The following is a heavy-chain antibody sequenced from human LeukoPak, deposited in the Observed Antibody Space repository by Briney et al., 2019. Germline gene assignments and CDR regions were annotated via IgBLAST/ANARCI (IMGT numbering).Heavy chain of an antibody. CDR2: MNPNSGDT. D-gene: IGHD3-10*01. V-gene: IGHV1-8*02. CDR1: GGTFSSYA. J-gene: IGHJ5*02. CDR3: ARMHYYDSGGSNWFDP. Sequence: ASVKVSCKASGGTFSSYAISWVRQAPGQGLEWMGWMNPNSGDTGYAHKFQGRVTMTANTSINTAYMELSSLRSEDTAVYYCARMHYYDSGGSNWFDPWGQGTLVTVSS.